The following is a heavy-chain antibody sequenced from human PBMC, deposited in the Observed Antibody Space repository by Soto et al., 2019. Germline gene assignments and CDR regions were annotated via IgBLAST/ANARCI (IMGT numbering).Heavy chain of an antibody. D-gene: IGHD2-21*01. V-gene: IGHV3-23*01. CDR2: ISGDGGST. Sequence: HPGESLKISCAASGFTFSSYAMSWVRQAPGKGLEWVSAISGDGGSTYYADSVKGRFTISRDNAKDSLYLQMNSLTVDDTAIYYCARDPEGINDFDYWGQGTLVTVSS. CDR1: GFTFSSYA. CDR3: ARDPEGINDFDY. J-gene: IGHJ4*02.